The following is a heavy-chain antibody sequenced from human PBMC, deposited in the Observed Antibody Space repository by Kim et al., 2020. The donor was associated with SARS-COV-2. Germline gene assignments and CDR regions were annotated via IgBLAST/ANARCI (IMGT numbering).Heavy chain of an antibody. Sequence: SETLSLTCTVSGGSISSYYWSWIRQPPGKGLEWIGYIHYSGSTNYNPSLKSRVTISVDTSKNQFSLKLSSVTAADTAVYYCASVTMVRGVIWFDPWGQGTLVTVSS. J-gene: IGHJ5*02. D-gene: IGHD3-10*01. V-gene: IGHV4-59*13. CDR3: ASVTMVRGVIWFDP. CDR1: GGSISSYY. CDR2: IHYSGST.